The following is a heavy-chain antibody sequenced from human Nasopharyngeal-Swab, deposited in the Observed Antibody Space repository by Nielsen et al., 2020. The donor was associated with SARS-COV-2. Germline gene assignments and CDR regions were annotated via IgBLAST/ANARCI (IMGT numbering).Heavy chain of an antibody. CDR3: ARDHYYYGMDV. J-gene: IGHJ6*02. CDR2: ISSSGSTI. V-gene: IGHV3-11*01. Sequence: GESLKISCAASGFTFSDYYMSWIRQAPGKGLEWVSYISSSGSTIYYADPVKGRFTISRDNAKNSLYLQMNSLRAEDTAVYYCARDHYYYGMDVWGQGTTVTVSS. CDR1: GFTFSDYY.